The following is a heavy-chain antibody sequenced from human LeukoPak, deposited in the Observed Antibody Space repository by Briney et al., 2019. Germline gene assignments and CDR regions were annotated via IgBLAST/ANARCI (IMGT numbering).Heavy chain of an antibody. J-gene: IGHJ4*02. CDR2: INPSGGST. CDR3: ARGRSDYYDSSGYYFDY. D-gene: IGHD3-22*01. V-gene: IGHV1-46*01. Sequence: ASVKVPCKASGYTFTSYYMHWVRQAPGQGLEWMGIINPSGGSTSYAQKFQGRVTMTRDTSTSTVYMELSSLRSEDTAVYYCARGRSDYYDSSGYYFDYWGQGTLVTVSS. CDR1: GYTFTSYY.